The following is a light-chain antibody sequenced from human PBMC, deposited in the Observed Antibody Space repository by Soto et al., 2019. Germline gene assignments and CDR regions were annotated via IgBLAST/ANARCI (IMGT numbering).Light chain of an antibody. V-gene: IGKV3-11*01. CDR3: QQRSNWPLT. CDR1: QSVSSY. CDR2: DVS. J-gene: IGKJ4*01. Sequence: EIVLTQSPATLSLSPGERATLSCRASQSVSSYLAWYQQTPGQAPRLLISDVSNRATGIPARFSGSGSGTDFTLAISSLEPEDFAVYYCQQRSNWPLTFGGGTKVEIK.